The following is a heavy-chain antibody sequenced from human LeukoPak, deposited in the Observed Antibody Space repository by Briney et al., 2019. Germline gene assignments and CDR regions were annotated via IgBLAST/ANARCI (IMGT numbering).Heavy chain of an antibody. D-gene: IGHD4-17*01. CDR1: GFTFSSYG. J-gene: IGHJ4*02. CDR2: ISYDGSNK. Sequence: GGSLRLSCAASGFTFSSYGLHWVRQAPGKGLEWGAVISYDGSNKYYADSVKGRFTISRDNSKNTLYLQMNSLRAEDTAVYYCAKAGNGDYPYYFDYWGQGTLVTVSS. CDR3: AKAGNGDYPYYFDY. V-gene: IGHV3-30*18.